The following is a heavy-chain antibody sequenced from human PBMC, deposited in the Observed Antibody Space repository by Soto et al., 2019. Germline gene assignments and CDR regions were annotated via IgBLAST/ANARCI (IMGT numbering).Heavy chain of an antibody. J-gene: IGHJ6*02. Sequence: GGSLRLSCAASGFTVSSNYMSWVRQAPGKGLEWVSVIYSGGSTYYADSVKGRFTISRDNSKNTLYLQMNSLRAEDTAVYYCARDRGAAAANVEGYYYYGMDVWGQGTTVTVSS. CDR3: ARDRGAAAANVEGYYYYGMDV. CDR2: IYSGGST. V-gene: IGHV3-53*01. CDR1: GFTVSSNY. D-gene: IGHD6-13*01.